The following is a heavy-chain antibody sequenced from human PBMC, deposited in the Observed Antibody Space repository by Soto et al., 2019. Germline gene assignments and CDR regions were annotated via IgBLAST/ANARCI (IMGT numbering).Heavy chain of an antibody. CDR3: AREYQLLTYYFDY. V-gene: IGHV3-30-3*01. CDR2: ISNDGSNR. CDR1: GFTFSNYA. D-gene: IGHD2-2*01. J-gene: IGHJ4*02. Sequence: QVQVVESGGGVVQPGRSPRLSCAASGFTFSNYAMHWVRQAPGKGLEWVAVISNDGSNRYYEDSVKGRFTSSRDNSKNTLYLQMDSLRAEDTAVYYCAREYQLLTYYFDYWGQGILVTVSS.